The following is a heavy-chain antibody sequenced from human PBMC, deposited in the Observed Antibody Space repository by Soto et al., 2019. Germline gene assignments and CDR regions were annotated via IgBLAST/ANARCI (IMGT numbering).Heavy chain of an antibody. CDR1: GGTFSTFP. Sequence: QVQLVQSGAEVKKPGSSVKVSCRVSGGTFSTFPINWVRQAPGQGLEWLGGIIPILTTTNYAQKFRGRVTITADESTSTAYMELSSLTPEDTSLYYCARDSGRLTMSRGSLLYPQPKNAMDLWGQGTAVTVSS. J-gene: IGHJ6*02. CDR2: IIPILTTT. D-gene: IGHD3-10*01. V-gene: IGHV1-69*01. CDR3: ARDSGRLTMSRGSLLYPQPKNAMDL.